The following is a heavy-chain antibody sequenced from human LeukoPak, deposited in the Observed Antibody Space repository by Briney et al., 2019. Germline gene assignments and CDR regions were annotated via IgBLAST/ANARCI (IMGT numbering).Heavy chain of an antibody. J-gene: IGHJ3*02. D-gene: IGHD3-10*01. Sequence: PGGSLRLSCAASGFTVSSNYMSWGRQAPGKGREWGSVIYSGGSTYYADSVKGRFTISRDNSKTTLYLQMNSLRAEDTAVYYCARFILWFGERYDAFEIWGQGTMVTVSS. CDR2: IYSGGST. V-gene: IGHV3-53*01. CDR1: GFTVSSNY. CDR3: ARFILWFGERYDAFEI.